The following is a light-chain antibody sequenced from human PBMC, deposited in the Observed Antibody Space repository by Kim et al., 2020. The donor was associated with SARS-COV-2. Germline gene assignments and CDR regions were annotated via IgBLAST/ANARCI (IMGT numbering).Light chain of an antibody. CDR3: HQSYSIPTWT. J-gene: IGKJ1*01. CDR2: ALS. CDR1: QSISLY. V-gene: IGKV1-39*01. Sequence: SVLDRVTITCRASQSISLYLNWSRHKPGKAAELLIYALSSLQSGLPATFSGSGSGPDLTPITRSLQPGDFTTYYCHQSYSIPTWTFGQGTKVDIK.